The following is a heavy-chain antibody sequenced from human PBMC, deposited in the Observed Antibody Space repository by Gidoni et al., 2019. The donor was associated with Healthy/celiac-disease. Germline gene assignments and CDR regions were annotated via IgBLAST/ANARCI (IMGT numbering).Heavy chain of an antibody. CDR1: GFSRSTSGVG. Sequence: QITLKESGPTLVKPTQTLTLTCTFSGFSRSTSGVGVGWIRQPPGQALEWLALIYWDDDKRYSPSLKSRLTITKDTSKNQVVLTMTNMDPVDTATYYCAHSSLVFDYCSGGSCSSPYFDYWGQGTLVTVSS. CDR3: AHSSLVFDYCSGGSCSSPYFDY. D-gene: IGHD2-15*01. CDR2: IYWDDDK. J-gene: IGHJ4*02. V-gene: IGHV2-5*02.